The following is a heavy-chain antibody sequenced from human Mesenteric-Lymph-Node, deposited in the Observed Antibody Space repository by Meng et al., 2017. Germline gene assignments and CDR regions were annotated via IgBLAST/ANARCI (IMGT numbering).Heavy chain of an antibody. CDR2: VSHGGGT. CDR1: GGSLTGYY. J-gene: IGHJ4*02. Sequence: QVQLQQWGAGVLKPSETLSLNCAVYGGSLTGYYWSWIRQPPGKGLEWIGEVSHGGGTNYNPSLKSRVTVSADTSKNQFFLNLRSVPAADTAVYYCARGGSTPMVLKYWGQGNLVTVSS. CDR3: ARGGSTPMVLKY. V-gene: IGHV4-34*01. D-gene: IGHD3-10*01.